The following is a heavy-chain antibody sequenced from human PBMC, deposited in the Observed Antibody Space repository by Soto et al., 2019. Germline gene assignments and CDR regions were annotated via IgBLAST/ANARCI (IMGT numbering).Heavy chain of an antibody. Sequence: QVQLVESGGGLVKPGGSLRLSCAASGFTISDHYMSWSRQAPGKGLEWVSNIRSSSSHTNYADSVKGRFTISRDNAKNSLYLQMNSLRAEDTAVYYCARWGDNRGFHFDFDYWGQGTLVTVSS. J-gene: IGHJ4*02. CDR3: ARWGDNRGFHFDFDY. V-gene: IGHV3-11*06. D-gene: IGHD6-19*01. CDR1: GFTISDHY. CDR2: IRSSSSHT.